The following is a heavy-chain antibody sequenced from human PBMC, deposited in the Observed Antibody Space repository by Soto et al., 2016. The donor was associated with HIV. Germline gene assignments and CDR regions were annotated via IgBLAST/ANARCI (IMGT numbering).Heavy chain of an antibody. CDR2: INSDGSST. D-gene: IGHD3-3*02. CDR1: GFTFSNSW. Sequence: EVQLVESGGGLVQPGGSLRLSCAASGFTFSNSWMHWVRQAPGKGLMWVSRINSDGSSTSYADSVRGRFTISRDNAKNTMYLQMNSLRAEDTGVYYCARDLSDWGQGTLVTVSS. J-gene: IGHJ4*02. CDR3: ARDLSD. V-gene: IGHV3-74*01.